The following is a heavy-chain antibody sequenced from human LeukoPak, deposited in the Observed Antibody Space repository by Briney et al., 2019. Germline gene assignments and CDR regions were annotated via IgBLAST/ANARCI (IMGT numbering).Heavy chain of an antibody. Sequence: ASVKVSCKASGGTFSSYAISWVRQAPGQGPEWMGGIIPIFGTANYAQKFQGRVTITADESTSTAYMELSSLRSEDTAVYYCARDGYYGSGSYYHYWGQGTLVTVSS. V-gene: IGHV1-69*13. J-gene: IGHJ4*02. CDR3: ARDGYYGSGSYYHY. D-gene: IGHD3-10*01. CDR2: IIPIFGTA. CDR1: GGTFSSYA.